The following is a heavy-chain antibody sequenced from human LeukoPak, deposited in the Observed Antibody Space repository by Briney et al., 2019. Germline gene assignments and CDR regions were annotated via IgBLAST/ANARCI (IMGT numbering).Heavy chain of an antibody. D-gene: IGHD1-26*01. V-gene: IGHV3-21*01. J-gene: IGHJ3*01. CDR2: ISSSSSYI. CDR1: GFTFSSYS. Sequence: GGSLRLSCAASGFTFSSYSMNWVRQAPGKGLEWVSSISSSSSYIYYADSVKGRFTISRDNAKKSLYLQLTSLRDEHTAVYYCARTHRGNYEVNDAFDLWGQGKRVSVSS. CDR3: ARTHRGNYEVNDAFDL.